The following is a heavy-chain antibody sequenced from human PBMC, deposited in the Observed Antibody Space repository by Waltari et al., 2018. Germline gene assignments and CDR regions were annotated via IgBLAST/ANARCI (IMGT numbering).Heavy chain of an antibody. D-gene: IGHD1-26*01. CDR1: GVSVSGVY. J-gene: IGHJ5*02. CDR3: ARPVGNET. Sequence: EVQLVESGGGLVQPGGSIRLSCAASGVSVSGVYMTWVRQAPGRGLQWVSIIYSGGSTYYADSVKGRFTISRDNSKNTVFLQMNSLRVDDTAVYYCARPVGNETWGQGTLVTVSS. V-gene: IGHV3-53*01. CDR2: IYSGGST.